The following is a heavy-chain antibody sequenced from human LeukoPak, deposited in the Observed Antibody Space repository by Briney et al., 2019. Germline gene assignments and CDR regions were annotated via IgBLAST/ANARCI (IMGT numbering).Heavy chain of an antibody. D-gene: IGHD5-24*01. Sequence: SETLSLTCTVSGASISSYYWSWIRQPPGKGLEWIGYIYYSGSTNYNPSLKSRATISVDTSKNQFSLKLSSVTAADTAVYYCARGADLEMATITDYYYMDVWGKGTTVTVSS. J-gene: IGHJ6*03. V-gene: IGHV4-59*01. CDR3: ARGADLEMATITDYYYMDV. CDR2: IYYSGST. CDR1: GASISSYY.